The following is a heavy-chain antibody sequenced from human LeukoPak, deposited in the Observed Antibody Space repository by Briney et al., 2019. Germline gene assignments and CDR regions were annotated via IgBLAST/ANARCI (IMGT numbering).Heavy chain of an antibody. CDR1: GYTFTSYG. J-gene: IGHJ4*02. CDR3: ARRQGTTLSFDY. CDR2: INAYNGNT. D-gene: IGHD1-1*01. V-gene: IGHV1-18*01. Sequence: ASVNVSCKASGYTFTSYGFSWVRQAPGQGREWMGWINAYNGNTNYAQKLQGRVTMTTDTSTSTDYMELRSLRFDDTAVYYCARRQGTTLSFDYWGQGTLVTVSS.